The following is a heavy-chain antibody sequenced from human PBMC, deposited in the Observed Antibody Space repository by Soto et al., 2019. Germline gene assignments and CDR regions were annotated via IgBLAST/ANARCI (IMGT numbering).Heavy chain of an antibody. J-gene: IGHJ4*02. Sequence: QVQLVESGGGVVQPGRSLRLSCAASGFTFSSYGMHWVRQAPGKGLEWVAVISYDGSNKYYADSVKGRFTISRDNSKNTLYLQMNSLRAEDTAVYYCAKDQRPRDGSSTSCSGLMSYWGQGTLVTVSS. CDR2: ISYDGSNK. D-gene: IGHD2-2*01. V-gene: IGHV3-30*18. CDR1: GFTFSSYG. CDR3: AKDQRPRDGSSTSCSGLMSY.